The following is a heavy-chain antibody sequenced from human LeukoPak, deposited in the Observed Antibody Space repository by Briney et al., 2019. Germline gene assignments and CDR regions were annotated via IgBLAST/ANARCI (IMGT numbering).Heavy chain of an antibody. CDR2: IKSNADGGTT. CDR1: GFTFSNAW. J-gene: IGHJ5*02. D-gene: IGHD3-10*01. Sequence: GGSLRLSCAASGFTFSNAWMSWVRQAPGKGLEWVGRIKSNADGGTTDYAAPVKGRFTISRDDSKNTLYLQMNSLKTEDTAVYCCTTLGVSGVPWGQGTLVTVSS. V-gene: IGHV3-15*01. CDR3: TTLGVSGVP.